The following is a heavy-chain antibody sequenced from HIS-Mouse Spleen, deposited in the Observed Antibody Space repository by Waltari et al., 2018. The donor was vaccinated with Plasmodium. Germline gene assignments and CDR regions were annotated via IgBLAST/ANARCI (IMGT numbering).Heavy chain of an antibody. CDR1: GSPFSSYW. D-gene: IGHD6-13*01. Sequence: EVQLVESGGGLVQPGGSLSPSCAASGSPFSSYWMSWVRQAPGKGLEWVANIKQDGSEKYYVDSVKGRFTISRDNAKNSLYLQMNSLRAEDTAVYYCASSWYWYFDLWGRGTLVTVSS. CDR2: IKQDGSEK. CDR3: ASSWYWYFDL. V-gene: IGHV3-7*01. J-gene: IGHJ2*01.